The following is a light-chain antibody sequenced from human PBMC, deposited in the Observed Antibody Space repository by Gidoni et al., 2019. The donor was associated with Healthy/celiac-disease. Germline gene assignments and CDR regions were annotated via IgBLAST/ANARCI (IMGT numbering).Light chain of an antibody. J-gene: IGKJ4*01. CDR3: QQYNNWPLT. CDR1: QSVSSN. V-gene: IGKV3-15*01. CDR2: GAS. Sequence: EIVMTHSPATLSVSPGERATLSCRASQSVSSNLAWYQQKPGQATRLLIYGASTRATGIPARFSGSGSGTEFTLTISSLQSEDFAVYYCQQYNNWPLTFGGGTKVEIK.